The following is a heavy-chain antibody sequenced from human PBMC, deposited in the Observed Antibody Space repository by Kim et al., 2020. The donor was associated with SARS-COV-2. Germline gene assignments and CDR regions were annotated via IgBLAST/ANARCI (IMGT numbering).Heavy chain of an antibody. Sequence: SPSIQGQVTISADKSISTAYLQWSSLKASDTAMYYCARRGIGLYYYGMDVWGQGTTVTVSS. V-gene: IGHV5-51*01. CDR3: ARRGIGLYYYGMDV. J-gene: IGHJ6*02. D-gene: IGHD3-16*01.